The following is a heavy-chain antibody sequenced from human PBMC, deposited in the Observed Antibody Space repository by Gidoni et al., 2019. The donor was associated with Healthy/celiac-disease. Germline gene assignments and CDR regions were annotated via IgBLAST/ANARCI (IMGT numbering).Heavy chain of an antibody. CDR3: ARGTGGGYYY. D-gene: IGHD3-22*01. CDR2: ISSSGSTI. Sequence: EVQLVESGGALVQPGGTLSLAGEASGFTLSSYEMNWFSQAPGKGLEWVSYISSSGSTIYYADSVKGRFTISRDNAKNSLYLQMNSLRAEDTAVYYCARGTGGGYYYWGQGTLVTVSS. J-gene: IGHJ4*02. CDR1: GFTLSSYE. V-gene: IGHV3-48*03.